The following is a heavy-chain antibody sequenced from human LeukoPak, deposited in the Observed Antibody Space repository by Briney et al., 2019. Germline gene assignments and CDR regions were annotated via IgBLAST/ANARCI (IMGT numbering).Heavy chain of an antibody. CDR1: GYSFTNYW. CDR3: ARHNPYSNSWYLGY. Sequence: HGESLKISCKGSGYSFTNYWIGWVRQIPGKGLEWMGIIYPGDSDTRYSPSFQGQVTMSADKSVSTAYLQWSSLKASDTAMYYCARHNPYSNSWYLGYWGQGSLVTVSS. J-gene: IGHJ4*02. V-gene: IGHV5-51*01. D-gene: IGHD6-13*01. CDR2: IYPGDSDT.